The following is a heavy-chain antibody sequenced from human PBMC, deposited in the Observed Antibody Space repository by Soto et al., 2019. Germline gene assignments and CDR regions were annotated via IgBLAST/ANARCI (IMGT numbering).Heavy chain of an antibody. CDR1: GGSISSYY. CDR3: ATYGDYFDY. J-gene: IGHJ4*02. D-gene: IGHD4-17*01. CDR2: IYYSGGT. V-gene: IGHV4-59*08. Sequence: SETLSLTCTVSGGSISSYYWSWIRQPPGKGLEWIGYIYYSGGTNYNPSLKSRVTISVDTSKNQFSLKLSSVTAADTAVYYCATYGDYFDYWGQGTQVTVSS.